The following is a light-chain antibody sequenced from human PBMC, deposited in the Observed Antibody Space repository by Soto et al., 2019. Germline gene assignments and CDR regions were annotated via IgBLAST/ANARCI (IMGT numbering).Light chain of an antibody. J-gene: IGKJ1*01. V-gene: IGKV3-15*01. CDR2: GTS. CDR3: QQYNNWPTWT. Sequence: EIVMTQSPATLSVSPGERATLSCRASQSVSSNLAWYQQKPGQAPRLLMYGTSTRDTGIPVRFSGSGSGTEFTLTISSLQSEDFAVYYCQQYNNWPTWTFGQGTKVEIK. CDR1: QSVSSN.